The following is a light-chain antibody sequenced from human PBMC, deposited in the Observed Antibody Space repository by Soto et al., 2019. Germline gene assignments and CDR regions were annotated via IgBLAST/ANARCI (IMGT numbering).Light chain of an antibody. CDR3: TSYTSSSTYV. Sequence: QFVLTQPASVSGSPGQSITISCTGTSSDVGGYDYVSWYQQYPGKAPKLIIYEVSYRPSGVSTRFSGSKSVNTASLTISGLQAEDEADYYCTSYTSSSTYVFGNGTKVTVL. V-gene: IGLV2-14*01. CDR2: EVS. J-gene: IGLJ1*01. CDR1: SSDVGGYDY.